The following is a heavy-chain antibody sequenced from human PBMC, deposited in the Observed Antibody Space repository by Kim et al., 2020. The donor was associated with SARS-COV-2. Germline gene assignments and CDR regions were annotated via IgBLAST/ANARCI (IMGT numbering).Heavy chain of an antibody. J-gene: IGHJ5*02. CDR3: ARHRKMGWNDVRWFDP. CDR1: GGSISSSSYY. D-gene: IGHD1-1*01. CDR2: IYYSGST. Sequence: SETLSLTCTVSGGSISSSSYYWGWIRQPPGKGLEWIGSIYYSGSTYYNPSLKSRVTISVDTSKNQFSLKLSSVTAADTAVYYCARHRKMGWNDVRWFDPWGQGTLVTVSS. V-gene: IGHV4-39*01.